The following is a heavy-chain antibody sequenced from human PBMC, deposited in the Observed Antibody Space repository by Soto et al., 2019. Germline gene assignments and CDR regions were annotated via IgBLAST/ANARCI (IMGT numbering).Heavy chain of an antibody. CDR3: AGSTVAGNPLYYYYYGMDV. CDR2: IIPIFGTA. CDR1: GGTFSSYA. V-gene: IGHV1-69*13. D-gene: IGHD6-19*01. J-gene: IGHJ6*02. Sequence: SVKVSCKASGGTFSSYAISWVRQAPGQGLEWMGGIIPIFGTANYAQKFQGRVTITADESTSTAYMELSSLRSEDTAVYYCAGSTVAGNPLYYYYYGMDVWGQGTTVTVSS.